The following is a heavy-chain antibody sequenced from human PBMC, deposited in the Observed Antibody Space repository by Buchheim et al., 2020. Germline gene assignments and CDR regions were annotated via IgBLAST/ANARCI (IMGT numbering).Heavy chain of an antibody. CDR2: IKQDGSEK. V-gene: IGHV3-7*01. J-gene: IGHJ6*02. Sequence: EVQLVESGGGLVQPGGSLRLSCAASGFTFSSYWMSWVRQALGKGLEWVANIKQDGSEKYYVDSVKGRFTISRDNAKNSLYLQMNSLRAEDTAVYYCASDTYYDYIWGGNYYGMDVWGQGTT. D-gene: IGHD3-16*01. CDR1: GFTFSSYW. CDR3: ASDTYYDYIWGGNYYGMDV.